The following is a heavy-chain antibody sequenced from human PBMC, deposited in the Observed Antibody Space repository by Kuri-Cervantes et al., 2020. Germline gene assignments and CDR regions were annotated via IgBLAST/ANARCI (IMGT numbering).Heavy chain of an antibody. D-gene: IGHD5-12*01. J-gene: IGHJ3*02. Sequence: GESLKISCAASGFTFSSYWMTWVRRAPGKGLEWVANIKEDGRDKYYVDSLKGRFTISRDNAKNSLYLEMNSLRAEDTALYHCAKDIVQGGYTGAVFDTWGQGTMVTVSS. V-gene: IGHV3-7*03. CDR1: GFTFSSYW. CDR2: IKEDGRDK. CDR3: AKDIVQGGYTGAVFDT.